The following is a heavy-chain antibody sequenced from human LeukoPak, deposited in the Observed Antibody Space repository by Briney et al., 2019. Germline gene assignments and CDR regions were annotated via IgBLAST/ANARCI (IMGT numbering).Heavy chain of an antibody. D-gene: IGHD3-16*01. J-gene: IGHJ4*02. CDR2: ISSSSSTI. CDR3: AGGALRLDY. Sequence: GGSLRLSCAASGLTISSYSMNWVRQAPGKGLQWVSYISSSSSTIYYADSVKGRFTISRDNAKNSLYLQMNSLRAEDTAVYYCAGGALRLDYWGQGTLVTVSS. V-gene: IGHV3-48*01. CDR1: GLTISSYS.